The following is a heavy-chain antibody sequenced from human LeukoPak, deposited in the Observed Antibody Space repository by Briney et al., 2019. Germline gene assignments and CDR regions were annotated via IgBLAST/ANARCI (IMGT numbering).Heavy chain of an antibody. CDR1: GGSISSGSYY. CDR3: ASLTMVRGVLIDY. Sequence: SQTLSLTCTVSGGSISSGSYYWSWIRQPPGKGLEWIGYIYYSGSTNYNPSLKSRVTISVDTSKNQFSLKLSSVTAADTAVYYCASLTMVRGVLIDYWGQGTLVTVSS. J-gene: IGHJ4*02. CDR2: IYYSGST. D-gene: IGHD3-10*01. V-gene: IGHV4-61*01.